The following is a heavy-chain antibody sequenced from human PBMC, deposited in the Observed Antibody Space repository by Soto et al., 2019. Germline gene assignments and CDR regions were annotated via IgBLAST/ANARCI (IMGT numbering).Heavy chain of an antibody. D-gene: IGHD5-12*01. CDR1: GGTFSSYA. J-gene: IGHJ4*02. CDR3: ARGWLHGDEADY. CDR2: IIPIFGTA. Sequence: QVQLVQSGAEVKKPGSSVKVSCKASGGTFSSYAISWVRQAPGQGLEWMGGIIPIFGTANYAQKFQGRVTIXAVXSTSTAYMELSSLRAEDSAVYYGARGWLHGDEADYWGQGTLVTVSS. V-gene: IGHV1-69*12.